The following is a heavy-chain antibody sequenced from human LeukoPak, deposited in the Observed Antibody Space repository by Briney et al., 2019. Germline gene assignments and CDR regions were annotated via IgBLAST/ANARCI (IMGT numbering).Heavy chain of an antibody. CDR1: GFTFSSYG. D-gene: IGHD2-21*02. Sequence: GGSLRLSCAASGFTFSSYGMHWVRQAPGKGLEWVAVISYDGSNKYYADSVKGRFTISRDNSKNTLYLQVNSLRADDTAVYYCARWVVTAMEYFDQWGQGTLVTVSS. V-gene: IGHV3-30*03. J-gene: IGHJ4*02. CDR2: ISYDGSNK. CDR3: ARWVVTAMEYFDQ.